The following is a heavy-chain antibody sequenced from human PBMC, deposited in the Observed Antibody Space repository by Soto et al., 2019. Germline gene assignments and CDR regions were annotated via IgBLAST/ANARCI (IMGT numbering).Heavy chain of an antibody. CDR3: ARGPDYGDYATYFDF. V-gene: IGHV1-69*01. J-gene: IGHJ4*02. Sequence: QVQLVQSGAEVKKPGSSVKVSCKASGGTFSSYAISWVRQDPGQGLEWVGGISPIFGTANYAQKFQGRVTITEDESTSTAYMELSSLRSEDTAVYYCARGPDYGDYATYFDFWGQGTLVTVSS. CDR2: ISPIFGTA. CDR1: GGTFSSYA. D-gene: IGHD4-17*01.